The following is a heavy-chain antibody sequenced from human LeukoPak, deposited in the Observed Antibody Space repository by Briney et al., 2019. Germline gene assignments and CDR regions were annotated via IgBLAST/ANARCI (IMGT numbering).Heavy chain of an antibody. J-gene: IGHJ6*02. Sequence: ASVKVSCKASGYSFTSYGISWVRQAPGQGLEWMGWISAYNGNTNYAQKLQGRVTMTTDTSTSTAYMELRSLRSDDTAVYYCARGFPGSGSYYKHGMGVWGQGTTVTVSS. V-gene: IGHV1-18*01. D-gene: IGHD3-10*01. CDR1: GYSFTSYG. CDR3: ARGFPGSGSYYKHGMGV. CDR2: ISAYNGNT.